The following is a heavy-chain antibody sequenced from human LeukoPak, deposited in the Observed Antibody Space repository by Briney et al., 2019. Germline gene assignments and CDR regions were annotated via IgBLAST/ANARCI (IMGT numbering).Heavy chain of an antibody. Sequence: PLASVKVSCKASGYTFTSYYMHWVRQAPGKGLEWMGIINPSGGSTSYAQKFQGRVTMTRDMSTSTVYMELSSLRSEDTAVYYCRTYYYDSSGLDAFDIWGQGTMVTVSS. D-gene: IGHD3-22*01. CDR1: GYTFTSYY. CDR3: RTYYYDSSGLDAFDI. CDR2: INPSGGST. V-gene: IGHV1-46*01. J-gene: IGHJ3*02.